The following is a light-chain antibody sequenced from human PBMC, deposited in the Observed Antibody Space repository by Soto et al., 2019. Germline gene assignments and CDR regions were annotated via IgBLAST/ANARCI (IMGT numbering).Light chain of an antibody. J-gene: IGKJ1*01. Sequence: IGLTQSPATLSLSPGDRATLSCGASHSVSNNYLAWYQQKPGLAPRLLIYDASYRANGIPDRFSGSGSGTDFTLTISRLEPEDFVVYYCQQYGSSSWTFGQGTKVDI. V-gene: IGKV3D-20*01. CDR1: HSVSNNY. CDR2: DAS. CDR3: QQYGSSSWT.